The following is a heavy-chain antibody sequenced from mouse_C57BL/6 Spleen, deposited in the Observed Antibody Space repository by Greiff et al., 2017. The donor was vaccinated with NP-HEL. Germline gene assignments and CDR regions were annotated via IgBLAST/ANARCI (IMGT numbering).Heavy chain of an antibody. V-gene: IGHV1-55*01. Sequence: QVQLQQSGAELVKPGASVKMSCKASGYTFTSYWITWVKQRHGQGLEWIGDIYPGSGSTNYNEKFKSKATLTVDTSSSTAYVQLSSLTSEDAAVYYCAGWGTARATAWFAYWGQGTLVTVSA. CDR2: IYPGSGST. D-gene: IGHD3-2*01. CDR3: AGWGTARATAWFAY. J-gene: IGHJ3*01. CDR1: GYTFTSYW.